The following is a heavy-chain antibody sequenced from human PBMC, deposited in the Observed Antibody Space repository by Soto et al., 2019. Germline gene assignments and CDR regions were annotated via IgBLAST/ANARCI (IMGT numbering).Heavy chain of an antibody. D-gene: IGHD6-19*01. CDR1: GFTFDDYA. Sequence: EVQLVESGGGLVQPGRYLRLSCAASGFTFDDYAMHWVRQAPGKGLEWVSGISWNSGSIGYADSVKGRFTISRDNAKNSLYLQMNSLRAEDTALYYCAKDRSGGVAVAGYYYYYGMDVWGQGTTVTVSS. V-gene: IGHV3-9*01. J-gene: IGHJ6*02. CDR2: ISWNSGSI. CDR3: AKDRSGGVAVAGYYYYYGMDV.